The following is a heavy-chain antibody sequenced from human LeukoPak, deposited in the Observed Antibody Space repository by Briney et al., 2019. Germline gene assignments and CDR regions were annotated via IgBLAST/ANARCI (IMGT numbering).Heavy chain of an antibody. CDR2: IYPGDSDT. D-gene: IGHD3-10*01. J-gene: IGHJ5*02. V-gene: IGHV5-51*01. CDR1: GYSFTSYW. CDR3: ARRDGSGSYRDYNWFDP. Sequence: GESLKISCKGPGYSFTSYWIGWVRQMPGKGLEWMGIIYPGDSDTRYSPSFQGQVTISADKSISTVYLQWSSLKASDTAMYYCARRDGSGSYRDYNWFDPWGQGTLVTVSS.